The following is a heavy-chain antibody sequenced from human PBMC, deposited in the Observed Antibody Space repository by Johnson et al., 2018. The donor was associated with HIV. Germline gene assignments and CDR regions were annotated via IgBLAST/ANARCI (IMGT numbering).Heavy chain of an antibody. D-gene: IGHD2-15*01. CDR3: ARDPDVTPGAFDI. J-gene: IGHJ3*02. CDR1: GFTFSSYA. CDR2: ISYDGSNK. Sequence: HVQLVESGGGVVQPGRSLRLSCAASGFTFSSYAMHWVRQAPGKGLEWVAVISYDGSNKYYADSVKGRFTISRNNSKNTLYLQLNSLRAEDTAVYYCARDPDVTPGAFDIWGQGTMVTVSS. V-gene: IGHV3-30-3*01.